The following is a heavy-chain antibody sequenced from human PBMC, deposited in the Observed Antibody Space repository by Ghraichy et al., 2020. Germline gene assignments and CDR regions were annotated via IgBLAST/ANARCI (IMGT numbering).Heavy chain of an antibody. CDR3: ARERGGRSYDN. CDR2: IKQDGSEE. CDR1: GFTFSSYW. V-gene: IGHV3-7*03. J-gene: IGHJ4*02. Sequence: GESLNISCVASGFTFSSYWMTWVRQAPGKGLEWVANIKQDGSEEYYVDSVKGRFTISRDNAKNSLYLQMNSLRAEDTAVYYCARERGGRSYDNWGQGTLVTVSS. D-gene: IGHD1-26*01.